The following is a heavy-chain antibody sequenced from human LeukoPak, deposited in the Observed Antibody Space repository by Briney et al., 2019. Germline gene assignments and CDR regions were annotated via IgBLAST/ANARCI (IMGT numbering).Heavy chain of an antibody. Sequence: VASVKVSCKASGGTFSSYTISWVRQAPGQGLEWMGRIIPILGIANYAQKFQGRVTITADKSTSTAYMELSSLRSEDTAVYYCARNAPGYCSGGSCYSGHYFDYWGQGTLVTVSS. J-gene: IGHJ4*02. D-gene: IGHD2-15*01. CDR2: IIPILGIA. V-gene: IGHV1-69*02. CDR3: ARNAPGYCSGGSCYSGHYFDY. CDR1: GGTFSSYT.